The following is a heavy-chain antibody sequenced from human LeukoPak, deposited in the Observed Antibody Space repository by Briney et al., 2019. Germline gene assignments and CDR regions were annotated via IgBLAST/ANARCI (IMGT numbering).Heavy chain of an antibody. V-gene: IGHV3-23*01. J-gene: IGHJ4*02. CDR1: GFTFSSYA. Sequence: HPGGSLRLSCAASGFTFSSYAMSWVRQAPGKGLEWVSTISGSGGGTYYADSVKGRFTISRDNSKNTLYLQMNSLRAEDTAVYYCAKALGSSSWYGYLGYWGQGTLVTVSS. CDR3: AKALGSSSWYGYLGY. D-gene: IGHD6-13*01. CDR2: ISGSGGGT.